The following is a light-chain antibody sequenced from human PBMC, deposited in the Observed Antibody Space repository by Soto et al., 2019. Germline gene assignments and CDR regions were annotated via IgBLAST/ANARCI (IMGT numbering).Light chain of an antibody. CDR2: DNN. V-gene: IGLV1-40*01. CDR3: QSYDSSLSGWV. J-gene: IGLJ3*02. CDR1: SSSIGAGYD. Sequence: QSVLTQPPSVSGAPGQRVTISCTGSSSSIGAGYDIHWYQQLPGTAPKLLIYDNNNRPSGVPDRFSGSKSGTSASLAITGLXAEDEADYYCQSYDSSLSGWVFGGGTQLTVL.